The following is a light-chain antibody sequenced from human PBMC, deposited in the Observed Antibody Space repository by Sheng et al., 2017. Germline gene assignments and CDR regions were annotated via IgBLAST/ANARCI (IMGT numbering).Light chain of an antibody. J-gene: IGKJ3*01. CDR2: RVS. CDR1: ETIDSTY. V-gene: IGKV3-20*01. CDR3: QQFAGSPFT. Sequence: EIVLTQSPGTLSVSPGERATLSCRTSETIDSTYLAWYQQKPGQAPRLLMFRVSTRATGIPDRFRGSGSGTDFNLTISRLEPEDFAVYYCQQFAGSPFTFGPGTRVDI.